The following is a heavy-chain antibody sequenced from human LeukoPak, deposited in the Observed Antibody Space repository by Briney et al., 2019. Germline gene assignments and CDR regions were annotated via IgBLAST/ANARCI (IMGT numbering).Heavy chain of an antibody. Sequence: GSLRLSCAASGFTFSSHWMSWVRQAPGKGLEWVANIKQDESEKYYVDSVKGRFTISRDNAKSSLYLQMNSLRAEDTAVYYCARDPAPNSSGWYYYFDYWGQGTLVTVSS. CDR2: IKQDESEK. V-gene: IGHV3-7*01. CDR3: ARDPAPNSSGWYYYFDY. CDR1: GFTFSSHW. J-gene: IGHJ4*02. D-gene: IGHD6-19*01.